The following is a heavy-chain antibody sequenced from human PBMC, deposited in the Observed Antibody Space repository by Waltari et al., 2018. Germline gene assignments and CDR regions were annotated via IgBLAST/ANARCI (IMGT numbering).Heavy chain of an antibody. V-gene: IGHV4-4*07. CDR3: TRERRQLELVASFDV. J-gene: IGHJ3*01. CDR2: IYSSGWT. D-gene: IGHD1-1*01. CDR1: GASLRRYS. Sequence: QVQLQESGPGLVKSSETLSLTCTISGASLRRYSWSWIRQPAGKGLEWIGRIYSSGWTNYSPSLESRVSMSIDTSTNQFSLKLKSVTAADTAIYYCTRERRQLELVASFDVWGHGTKVSVSS.